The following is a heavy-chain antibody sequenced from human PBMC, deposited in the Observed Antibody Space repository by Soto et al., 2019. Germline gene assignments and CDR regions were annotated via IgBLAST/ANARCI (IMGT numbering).Heavy chain of an antibody. CDR1: GFTFSSYA. J-gene: IGHJ5*02. V-gene: IGHV3-23*01. CDR3: AKEAYIRLLPGGNWFDP. Sequence: PGGSLRLSCAASGFTFSSYAMSWVRQAPGKGLEWVSAISGSGGSTYYADSVEGRFTISRDNSKNTLYLQMNSLRAEDTAVYYCAKEAYIRLLPGGNWFDPWGQGTLVTVSS. D-gene: IGHD2-15*01. CDR2: ISGSGGST.